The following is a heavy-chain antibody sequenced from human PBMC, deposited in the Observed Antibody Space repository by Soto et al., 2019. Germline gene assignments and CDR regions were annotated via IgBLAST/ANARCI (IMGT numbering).Heavy chain of an antibody. CDR3: ATVKSSSGYSRDVFDI. V-gene: IGHV1-69*13. J-gene: IGHJ3*02. D-gene: IGHD3-22*01. CDR2: IIPIFGTA. CDR1: GGTFSSYA. Sequence: GASVKVSCKASGGTFSSYAISWVRQAPGQGLEWMGGIIPIFGTANYAQKFQGRVTITADESTSTAYMELSSLRSEDTAVYYCATVKSSSGYSRDVFDIWGQGTMVTVSS.